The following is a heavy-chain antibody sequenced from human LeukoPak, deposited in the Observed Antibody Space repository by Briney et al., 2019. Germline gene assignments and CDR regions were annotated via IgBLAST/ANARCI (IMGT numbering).Heavy chain of an antibody. CDR2: IIPIFGTA. CDR3: TRLYLSYDFWSGYYSGADY. J-gene: IGHJ4*02. V-gene: IGHV1-69*05. D-gene: IGHD3-3*01. Sequence: SVKVSCKASGGTFSSYAISWVRQAPGQGLEWMGRIIPIFGTANYAQKFQGRVTITTDESTSTAYMELSSLRSEDTAVYYCTRLYLSYDFWSGYYSGADYWGQGTLVTVSS. CDR1: GGTFSSYA.